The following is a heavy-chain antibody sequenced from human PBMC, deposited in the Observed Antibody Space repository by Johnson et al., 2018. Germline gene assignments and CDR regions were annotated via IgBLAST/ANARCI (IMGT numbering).Heavy chain of an antibody. CDR3: ARAAGPYYYFYYMDV. CDR2: ISYDGKKK. Sequence: QVQLVESGGGVVQXGRSLRLSCAPSGFTFSDYVMHWVRQGPGKGLEWLAVISYDGKKKDYADSVKDRFIISRDNSEKTLFLQMSSLRPEDTAVYYCARAAGPYYYFYYMDVWGKGTTVTVSS. CDR1: GFTFSDYV. J-gene: IGHJ6*03. V-gene: IGHV3-30*03.